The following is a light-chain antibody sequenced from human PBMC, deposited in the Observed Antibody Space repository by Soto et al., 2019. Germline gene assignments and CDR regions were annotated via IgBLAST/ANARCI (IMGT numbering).Light chain of an antibody. CDR3: QQRSNWPS. CDR1: QSVSSY. Sequence: IVLTQSPATLSLSPGERATLSCRASQSVSSYLAWYQHKPGQAPRLLIYDASNRATGIQARFSGSGSWTEFTRTISSLEPEDFALYYCQQRSNWPSCGQGTRLDI. CDR2: DAS. J-gene: IGKJ5*01. V-gene: IGKV3-11*01.